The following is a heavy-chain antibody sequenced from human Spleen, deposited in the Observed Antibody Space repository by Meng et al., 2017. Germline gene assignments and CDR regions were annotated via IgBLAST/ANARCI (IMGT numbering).Heavy chain of an antibody. CDR2: ISTSGNTI. J-gene: IGHJ4*02. V-gene: IGHV3-11*01. D-gene: IGHD4-23*01. CDR3: ARGFNGGNSGAFGY. CDR1: GFTLSDYY. Sequence: QAQLVESGGGLVKPGGSLRLSCAASGFTLSDYYMSWIRQAPGKGLEWVSYISTSGNTIYYTDSVKGRFAISRDNAKNSLYLQMSSLRAEDTAVYYCARGFNGGNSGAFGYWGQGTLVTVSS.